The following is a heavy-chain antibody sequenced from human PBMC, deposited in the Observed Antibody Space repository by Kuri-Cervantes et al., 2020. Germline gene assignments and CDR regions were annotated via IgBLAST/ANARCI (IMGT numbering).Heavy chain of an antibody. J-gene: IGHJ6*02. V-gene: IGHV3-30*03. CDR2: ISYDGNNK. CDR1: GFTFSSYG. CDR3: ARGPYWGYQLLSGYYYYYGMDV. D-gene: IGHD2-2*01. Sequence: GESLKISCAASGFTFSSYGMHWVRQAPGKGLEWVAVISYDGNNKYYADSVKGRFTISRDNSKNTLYLQMNSLRAEDTAVYYCARGPYWGYQLLSGYYYYYGMDVWGQGTTVTVSS.